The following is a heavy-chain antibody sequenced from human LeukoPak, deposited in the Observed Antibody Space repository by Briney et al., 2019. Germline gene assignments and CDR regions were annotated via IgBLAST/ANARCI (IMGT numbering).Heavy chain of an antibody. Sequence: GGSLRLSCAASGFTFSSYEMNWVRQAPGKGLEWVSYISGSGNTIYYADSVKGRFTISRDNANNSLYLQMNSLRAEDTAVYYCARINTGSYFDYWGQGTLVTVSS. J-gene: IGHJ4*02. CDR3: ARINTGSYFDY. V-gene: IGHV3-48*03. CDR2: ISGSGNTI. CDR1: GFTFSSYE. D-gene: IGHD1-26*01.